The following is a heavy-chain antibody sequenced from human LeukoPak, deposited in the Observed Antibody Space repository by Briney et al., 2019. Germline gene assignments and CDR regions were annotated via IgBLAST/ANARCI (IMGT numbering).Heavy chain of an antibody. D-gene: IGHD5-12*01. CDR2: IIPIFGTA. Sequence: SVKVSCKASGGTFSSYAISWVRQAPGQGLEWMGGIIPIFGTANYAQKFQGRVTITADESTSTAYMELNSLRAEDTAVYYCARVKDSGYDPYYYYGMDVWGKGTTVTVSS. V-gene: IGHV1-69*13. CDR3: ARVKDSGYDPYYYYGMDV. J-gene: IGHJ6*04. CDR1: GGTFSSYA.